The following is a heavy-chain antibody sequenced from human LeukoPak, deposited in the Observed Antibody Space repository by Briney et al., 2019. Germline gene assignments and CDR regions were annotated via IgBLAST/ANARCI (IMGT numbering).Heavy chain of an antibody. V-gene: IGHV3-23*01. CDR3: AKPGVWFGELPFDY. J-gene: IGHJ4*02. CDR1: GFTFSSYA. Sequence: PGGSLRLSCAASGFTFSSYAMSWVRQAPGKGLEWVSAISGSGGSTYYADSVKGRFTISRDNSKNTLYLQMNSLRAKDTAVYYCAKPGVWFGELPFDYWGQGTLVTVSS. CDR2: ISGSGGST. D-gene: IGHD3-10*01.